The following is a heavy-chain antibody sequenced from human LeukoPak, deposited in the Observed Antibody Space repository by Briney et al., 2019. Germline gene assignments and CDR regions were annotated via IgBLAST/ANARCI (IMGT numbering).Heavy chain of an antibody. D-gene: IGHD3-22*01. CDR3: ARALGSYYDTSVYQAY. Sequence: ASVTVSCKASGYTFNDYYIHWVRQGPRQGREWMGWISPKSGVTNYEQKFQGRVTMARDTSLSTAYMELSSLRSDDTAVYFCARALGSYYDTSVYQAYWGQGTLVTVTS. CDR1: GYTFNDYY. CDR2: ISPKSGVT. J-gene: IGHJ4*02. V-gene: IGHV1-2*02.